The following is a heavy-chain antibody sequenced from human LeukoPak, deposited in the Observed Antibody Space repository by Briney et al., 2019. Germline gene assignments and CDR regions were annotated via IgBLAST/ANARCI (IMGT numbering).Heavy chain of an antibody. CDR2: VTGSGGST. J-gene: IGHJ4*02. CDR1: GFTFSSYV. D-gene: IGHD6-19*01. V-gene: IGHV3-23*01. Sequence: PGGSLTLSCAASGFTFSSYVMSWVRQAPGKGLEWVSTVTGSGGSTYYADSVKGRFTISRDNSKNTLYLQMNSLRAEDTAIYYCAKLGGYSSTSSDHWGQGSLVTVSS. CDR3: AKLGGYSSTSSDH.